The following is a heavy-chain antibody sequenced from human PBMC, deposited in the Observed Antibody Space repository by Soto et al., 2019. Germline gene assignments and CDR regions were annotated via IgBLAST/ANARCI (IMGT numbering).Heavy chain of an antibody. CDR1: GFTFSSYA. D-gene: IGHD2-15*01. Sequence: QPGGSLRLSCAASGFTFSSYAMSWVRQAPGKGLEWVSAISGSGGSTYYADSVKGRFTISRDNSKNTLYLQMNSLRAEDTAVYYCAKDRVVVAATPSLNWFDPWGQGTLVTVSS. V-gene: IGHV3-23*01. CDR3: AKDRVVVAATPSLNWFDP. CDR2: ISGSGGST. J-gene: IGHJ5*02.